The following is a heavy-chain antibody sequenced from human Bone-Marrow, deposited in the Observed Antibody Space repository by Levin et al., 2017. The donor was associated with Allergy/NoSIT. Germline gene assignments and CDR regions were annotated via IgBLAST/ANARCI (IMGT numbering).Heavy chain of an antibody. V-gene: IGHV4-4*07. CDR3: ARQIASRWFDP. CDR2: INRSGIT. J-gene: IGHJ5*02. Sequence: SETLSLICSVSGGSISNDYWNWIRQPAGKGLEWLGRINRSGITNYKPSLKSRLTMSLDTSKKQISLRLTSVSAADTAVYYCARQIASRWFDPWGQGTLVTVSS. D-gene: IGHD2-21*01. CDR1: GGSISNDY.